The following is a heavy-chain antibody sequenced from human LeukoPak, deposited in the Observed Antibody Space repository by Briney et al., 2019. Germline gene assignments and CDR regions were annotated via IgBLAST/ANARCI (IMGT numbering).Heavy chain of an antibody. Sequence: SETLSLTCTVSGGSISSYYWSWLRQPAGKGLEWIGYIQYSGSTNYNPSLKSGVTISVDTSKNQFSLKLTSVSAADTAVYYCARSVFTTSSHPYFCDYWGQGTLVTVSS. CDR1: GGSISSYY. V-gene: IGHV4-59*01. CDR2: IQYSGST. CDR3: ARSVFTTSSHPYFCDY. D-gene: IGHD3-22*01. J-gene: IGHJ4*02.